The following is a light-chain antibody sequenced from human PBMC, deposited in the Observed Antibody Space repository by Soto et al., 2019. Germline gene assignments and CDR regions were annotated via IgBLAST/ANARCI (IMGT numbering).Light chain of an antibody. CDR3: NQYGRSPRT. V-gene: IGKV3-20*01. CDR2: RTS. J-gene: IGKJ1*01. CDR1: QSVSSN. Sequence: EIVMTQSPATLSVSPGERATLSCRASQSVSSNLAWYQQKPGQAPRLLIYRTSNRASGIPDRFSGSGSGPDFTLTIRRLEPEDFAVYYCNQYGRSPRTFGQGTKVDIK.